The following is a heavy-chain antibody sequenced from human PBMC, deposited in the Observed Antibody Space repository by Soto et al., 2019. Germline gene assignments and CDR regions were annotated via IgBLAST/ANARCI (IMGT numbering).Heavy chain of an antibody. Sequence: PGESLKISCKGSGYSFTSYWISWVRQMPGKGLEWMGRIDPSDSYTNYSPSFQGHVTISADKSISTAYLQWSSLKASDTAMYYCATLSHWLLYPSDRDYYYYYGMDVWGQGTTVTVSS. CDR3: ATLSHWLLYPSDRDYYYYYGMDV. J-gene: IGHJ6*02. V-gene: IGHV5-10-1*01. CDR1: GYSFTSYW. D-gene: IGHD3-3*01. CDR2: IDPSDSYT.